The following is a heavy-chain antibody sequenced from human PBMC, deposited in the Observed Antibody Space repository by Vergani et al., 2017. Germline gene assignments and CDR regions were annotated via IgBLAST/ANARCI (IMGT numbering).Heavy chain of an antibody. D-gene: IGHD3-22*01. CDR3: ARDSYDSSGYYSYNYFDY. J-gene: IGHJ4*02. V-gene: IGHV3-21*01. CDR1: GFTFSSYS. Sequence: EVQLVESGGGLVKPGGSLRLSCAASGFTFSSYSMNWVRQAPGQGLEWVSSISSSSSYIYYADSVKGRFTISRDNAKNSLYLQMNSLRAEDTAVYYCARDSYDSSGYYSYNYFDYWGQGTLVTVSS. CDR2: ISSSSSYI.